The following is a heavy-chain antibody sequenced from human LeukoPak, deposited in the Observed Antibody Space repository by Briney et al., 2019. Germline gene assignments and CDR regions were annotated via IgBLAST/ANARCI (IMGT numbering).Heavy chain of an antibody. CDR1: GFTFSSYW. V-gene: IGHV3-7*02. CDR3: ARNYGGYSH. D-gene: IGHD4-23*01. CDR2: IQQDGSEQ. Sequence: GGSLRLSCAASGFTFSSYWMSWVRQAPGKGLEWVANIQQDGSEQYYVDSVKGRFTISRDNAKNSLYLQMNSLRAEDTALYYCARNYGGYSHWGQGTLVTVSS. J-gene: IGHJ4*02.